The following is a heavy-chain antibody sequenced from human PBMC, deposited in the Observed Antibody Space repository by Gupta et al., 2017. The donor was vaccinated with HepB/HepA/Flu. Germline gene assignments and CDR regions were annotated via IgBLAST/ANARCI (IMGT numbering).Heavy chain of an antibody. Sequence: QVQLQESGPGLVKPSATLFITCTVSGGSIRNHYWSWIRHAAGKGLEWIGLMYNSGNSKNNPSLKNRVTMSEDTSKNQFSLKLSSVTAADTAVDDCARGVSDYGLIDYDGSGFDYWGQGTLVTVSS. CDR2: MYNSGNS. D-gene: IGHD3-22*01. J-gene: IGHJ4*02. V-gene: IGHV4-4*07. CDR1: GGSIRNHY. CDR3: ARGVSDYGLIDYDGSGFDY.